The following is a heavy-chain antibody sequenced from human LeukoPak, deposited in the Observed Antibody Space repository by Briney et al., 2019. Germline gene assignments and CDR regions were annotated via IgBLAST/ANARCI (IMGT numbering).Heavy chain of an antibody. Sequence: GGSLRLSCAASGFSFSSYSMNWVRQAPGKGLEWVSSIDYSSNYIYTADSVKGRSTTSRDNAKDSLDLQMNSLKAEDTAVYYCATPAAGPGAEYSQYWGQGTLVIVSS. J-gene: IGHJ1*01. CDR3: ATPAAGPGAEYSQY. V-gene: IGHV3-21*01. D-gene: IGHD6-13*01. CDR2: IDYSSNYI. CDR1: GFSFSSYS.